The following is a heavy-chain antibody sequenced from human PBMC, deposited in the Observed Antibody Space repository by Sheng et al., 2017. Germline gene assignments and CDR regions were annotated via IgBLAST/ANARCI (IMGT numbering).Heavy chain of an antibody. D-gene: IGHD6-19*01. CDR2: ISDSGVST. J-gene: IGHJ4*02. CDR3: AKDFLSGTQDGIAVSGFDS. Sequence: EVQLVESGGGLVEPGGSLRLSCAGSGFTFSRYAMSWVRQVPGEGLQWLSGISDSGVSTDYADSAEGRFTISRDNSKKTLYLQMNGLRAEDTAVYYCAKDFLSGTQDGIAVSGFDSWGQGTLVTVSS. CDR1: GFTFSRYA. V-gene: IGHV3-23*04.